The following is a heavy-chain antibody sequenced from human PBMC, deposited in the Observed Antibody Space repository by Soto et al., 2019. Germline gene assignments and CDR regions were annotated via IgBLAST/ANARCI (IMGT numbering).Heavy chain of an antibody. CDR1: GGAISGYC. CDR2: IYSSGGT. CDR3: ARGQRFSDSFDP. Sequence: SETLSLTCTVSGGAISGYCWTWIRQSAGKGLEWIGRIYSSGGTKYNPSLKSRVTMSLDTSKNQFSLRLSSVTAADTAVYYCARGQRFSDSFDPWGQGTLVTVSS. J-gene: IGHJ5*02. D-gene: IGHD3-3*01. V-gene: IGHV4-4*07.